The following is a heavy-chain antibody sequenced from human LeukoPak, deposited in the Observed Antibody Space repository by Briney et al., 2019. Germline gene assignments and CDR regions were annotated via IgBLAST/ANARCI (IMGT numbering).Heavy chain of an antibody. V-gene: IGHV4-34*01. CDR2: INHSGST. D-gene: IGHD4-11*01. Sequence: SETLSLTCAVYGGSFSGYYWSWIRQPPGKGLEWIGEINHSGSTNYNPSLKSRVTLSVDTSKNQFSLKLRSVTAADTAVYYCASLPSNTATQDYWGQGTLVTVSS. CDR1: GGSFSGYY. CDR3: ASLPSNTATQDY. J-gene: IGHJ4*02.